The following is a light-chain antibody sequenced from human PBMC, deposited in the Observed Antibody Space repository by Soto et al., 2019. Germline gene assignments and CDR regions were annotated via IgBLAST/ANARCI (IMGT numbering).Light chain of an antibody. Sequence: DIQMTQSPSSVSASVGERVTITCRASQGISNWLAWYQQKPGKAPNLLIFAASSLQSGVASRFSGSGSGTDFTLTISDLQPEDFSTYYCQQANSFPPTFGQGTKLEIK. V-gene: IGKV1-12*01. CDR3: QQANSFPPT. CDR1: QGISNW. CDR2: AAS. J-gene: IGKJ2*01.